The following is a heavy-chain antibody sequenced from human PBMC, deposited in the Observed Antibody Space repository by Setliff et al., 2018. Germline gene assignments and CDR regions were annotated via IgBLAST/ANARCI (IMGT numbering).Heavy chain of an antibody. D-gene: IGHD3-22*01. J-gene: IGHJ3*01. CDR3: ARDPHYDPTYSLPGHAFDF. Sequence: LSLTCAVSGYSISNGFYWGWIRQSPVKGLEWIGSLFDGGSAYYSPSLKSRASISLDASKNQFALKLTSATAADTAVYYCARDPHYDPTYSLPGHAFDFWGQGLMVTVSS. V-gene: IGHV4-38-2*02. CDR1: GYSISNGFY. CDR2: LFDGGSA.